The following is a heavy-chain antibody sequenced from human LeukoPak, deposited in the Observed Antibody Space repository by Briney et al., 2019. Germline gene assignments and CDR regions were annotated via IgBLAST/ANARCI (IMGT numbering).Heavy chain of an antibody. J-gene: IGHJ4*02. CDR1: GFTFSSYG. Sequence: GGSLRLSCAASGFTFSSYGMHWVRQAPGKGLEWVAVIWFDGSDKYYADSVKGRFSISRDNSKNTLYLQRNSLRAEDTAVYYCARDGYSGYDFYFDYWGQGSLVTVSS. CDR3: ARDGYSGYDFYFDY. CDR2: IWFDGSDK. V-gene: IGHV3-33*01. D-gene: IGHD5-12*01.